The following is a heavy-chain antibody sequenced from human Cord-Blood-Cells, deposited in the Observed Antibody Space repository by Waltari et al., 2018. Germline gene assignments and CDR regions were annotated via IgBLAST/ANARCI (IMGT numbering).Heavy chain of an antibody. D-gene: IGHD6-19*01. CDR2: INHSGST. V-gene: IGHV4-34*01. CDR1: GGSFSGYY. Sequence: QVQLQQWGAGLLKPSETLSLTCAVYGGSFSGYYWSWIRQPPGKGLVWIGEINHSGSTNYNPSLKSRVTISVDTSKNQFSLKLSSVTAADTAVYYCATLGGSGWYFDYWGQGTLVTVSS. J-gene: IGHJ4*02. CDR3: ATLGGSGWYFDY.